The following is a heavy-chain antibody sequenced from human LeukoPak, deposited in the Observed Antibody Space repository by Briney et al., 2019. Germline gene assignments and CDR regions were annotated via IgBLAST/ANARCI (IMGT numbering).Heavy chain of an antibody. CDR1: GGTFSSYA. Sequence: SVKVSCKASGGTFSSYAISWVRQAPGQGLEWMGGIIPIFGTANYAQKFQGRVTITADESTSIAYMELSSLRSEDTAVYYCASNNIVVVPAATTFDYWGQGTLVTVSS. V-gene: IGHV1-69*13. CDR3: ASNNIVVVPAATTFDY. J-gene: IGHJ4*02. CDR2: IIPIFGTA. D-gene: IGHD2-2*01.